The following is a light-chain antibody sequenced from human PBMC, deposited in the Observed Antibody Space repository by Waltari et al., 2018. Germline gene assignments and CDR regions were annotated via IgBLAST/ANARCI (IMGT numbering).Light chain of an antibody. CDR2: GTS. Sequence: EIVMTQSQATLSVSPGERVTLSCRASHSVSSNLAWYQQKPGQAPRLLIYGTSTMATDVPGRFSGSGSGTEFTLTISSLQSEDSAVYYCQQHYDWWTFGQGTKVEIK. J-gene: IGKJ1*01. CDR3: QQHYDWWT. CDR1: HSVSSN. V-gene: IGKV3-15*01.